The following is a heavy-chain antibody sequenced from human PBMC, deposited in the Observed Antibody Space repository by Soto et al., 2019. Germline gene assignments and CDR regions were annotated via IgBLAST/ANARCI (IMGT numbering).Heavy chain of an antibody. V-gene: IGHV3-30*04. J-gene: IGHJ4*02. CDR2: IWHDGSNK. D-gene: IGHD2-21*01. CDR3: ARGWRWLQGNDY. CDR1: GFTFSSYA. Sequence: QVQLVESGGGVVQPGRSLRLSCAASGFTFSSYAMHWVRQAPGKGLEWVAVIWHDGSNKYYADSVKGRFTISRDSSKNTLYLQMNGLRPDDSAVYYCARGWRWLQGNDYWGQGTLVTVSS.